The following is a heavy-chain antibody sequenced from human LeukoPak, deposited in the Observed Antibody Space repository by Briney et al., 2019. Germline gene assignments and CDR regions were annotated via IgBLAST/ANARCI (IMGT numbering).Heavy chain of an antibody. J-gene: IGHJ3*02. CDR2: IYYSGST. V-gene: IGHV4-59*01. D-gene: IGHD1-26*01. CDR1: GGSISSYY. Sequence: PSETLSLTCTVSGGSISSYYWSWIRQPPGKGLGWIGYIYYSGSTNYNPSLKSRVTISVDTSKNQFSLKLSSVTAADTAVYYCARVGWELLRAFDAFDIWGQGTMVTVSS. CDR3: ARVGWELLRAFDAFDI.